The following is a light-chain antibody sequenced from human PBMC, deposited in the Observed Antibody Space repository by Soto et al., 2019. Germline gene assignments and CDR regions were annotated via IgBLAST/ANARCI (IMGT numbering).Light chain of an antibody. Sequence: DIHMTHSTSTLSASVGDRATITSRASQSISSWLAWYQQKPAKTPKLLIYDASSLESGVPSRFSGSGSGTEFTLTISSLQPDDIASYDCQQYNSYWTCGQGTKVDI. J-gene: IGKJ1*01. V-gene: IGKV1-5*01. CDR1: QSISSW. CDR2: DAS. CDR3: QQYNSYWT.